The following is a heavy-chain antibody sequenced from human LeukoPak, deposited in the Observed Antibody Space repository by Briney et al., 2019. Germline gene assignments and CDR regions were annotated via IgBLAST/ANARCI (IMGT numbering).Heavy chain of an antibody. V-gene: IGHV1-2*06. CDR3: ARVGDGLNDSFDI. Sequence: ASVKVSCKASGYTFTGYYMNWVRQAPGQGLEWLGRINPNTGGTNFAQSFQGRVTMTRDTSITTAYMELSRLRSDDTAVYYCARVGDGLNDSFDIWGQGTMVTVSS. CDR1: GYTFTGYY. J-gene: IGHJ3*02. CDR2: INPNTGGT. D-gene: IGHD5-24*01.